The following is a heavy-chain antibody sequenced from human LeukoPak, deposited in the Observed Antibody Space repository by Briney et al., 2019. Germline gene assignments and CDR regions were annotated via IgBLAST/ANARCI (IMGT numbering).Heavy chain of an antibody. CDR3: AKDMGNSSGYYFDY. CDR1: GFTFNDYE. V-gene: IGHV3-9*01. Sequence: GGSLRLSCAASGFTFNDYEMTWVRQAPGKGLEWVSGISWHSGSIGYADSVKGRFTISRDNAKNSLCLQMNSLRAEDTALYYCAKDMGNSSGYYFDYWGQGTLVTVSS. CDR2: ISWHSGSI. D-gene: IGHD3-22*01. J-gene: IGHJ4*02.